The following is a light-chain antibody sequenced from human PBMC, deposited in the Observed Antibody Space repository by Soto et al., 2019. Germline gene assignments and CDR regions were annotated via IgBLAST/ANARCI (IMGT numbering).Light chain of an antibody. CDR3: ATWDNIMSAGV. V-gene: IGLV1-51*01. CDR1: PSNIGNNF. J-gene: IGLJ2*01. Sequence: QSVLTQPPSVSATPGQKVTISCSGGPSNIGNNFVSWYQRLPGTAPRVLIYDNYERPSAIPDRFSASKSGTSATLHITGLQTGEEADYYCATWDNIMSAGVFGGGTKLTVL. CDR2: DNY.